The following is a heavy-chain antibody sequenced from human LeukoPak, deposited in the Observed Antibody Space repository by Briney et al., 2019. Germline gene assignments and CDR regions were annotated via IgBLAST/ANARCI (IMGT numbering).Heavy chain of an antibody. CDR3: ARPHDFWSGSNSPFDY. D-gene: IGHD3-3*01. CDR1: GFTFSGSG. J-gene: IGHJ4*02. CDR2: ISYDGSNK. Sequence: GESLRLSCAASGFTFSGSGMHWVRQAPGKGLEWVAVISYDGSNKYFADSVKGRFTISRDNFNNTLYLQMNSLRAEDTAVYYCARPHDFWSGSNSPFDYWGQGTLVTVSS. V-gene: IGHV3-30*19.